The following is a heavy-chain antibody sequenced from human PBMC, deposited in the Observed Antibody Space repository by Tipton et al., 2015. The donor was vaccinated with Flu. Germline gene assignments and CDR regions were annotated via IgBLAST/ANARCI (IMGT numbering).Heavy chain of an antibody. J-gene: IGHJ6*02. CDR3: ARARVMLRILVKEAHYFAMDV. CDR1: GYTFANYA. Sequence: QLVQSGAEVKKPGASVKVSCKASGYTFANYAIHWVRQAPGQRPEWMGWINGDTGNTRYSENFQGRVTITRDTSASTAYMELSSLRSEDTAMYYCARARVMLRILVKEAHYFAMDVWGQGTTVTVTS. CDR2: INGDTGNT. V-gene: IGHV1-3*01. D-gene: IGHD3-10*02.